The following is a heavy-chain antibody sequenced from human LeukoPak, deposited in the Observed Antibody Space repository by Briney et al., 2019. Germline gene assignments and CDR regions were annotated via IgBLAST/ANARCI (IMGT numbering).Heavy chain of an antibody. D-gene: IGHD3-16*01. V-gene: IGHV3-48*04. J-gene: IGHJ4*02. CDR2: ISSSGSTI. Sequence: GGSLRLSCEASGFTFSSYTMNWVRQAPGKGLEWVSYISSSGSTIYYADSVKGRFTISRDNAKNSLYLQMNSLRAEDTAVYYCAREGEQIDYWGQGTLVTVSS. CDR1: GFTFSSYT. CDR3: AREGEQIDY.